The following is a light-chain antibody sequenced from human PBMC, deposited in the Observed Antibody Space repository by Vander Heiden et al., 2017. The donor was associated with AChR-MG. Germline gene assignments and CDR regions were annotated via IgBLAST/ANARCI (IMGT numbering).Light chain of an antibody. CDR3: SSYAGSSTLI. CDR2: EVT. CDR1: SSDVGNYNL. J-gene: IGLJ2*01. Sequence: QSALTQPASVSGSPGQSITISCTGTSSDVGNYNLVSWYQQHPGKAPKLIIFEVTRRPSGVTNRFSGSKSGNTASLTIAGLQAEDEADYYGSSYAGSSTLIFGGGTKLTVL. V-gene: IGLV2-23*02.